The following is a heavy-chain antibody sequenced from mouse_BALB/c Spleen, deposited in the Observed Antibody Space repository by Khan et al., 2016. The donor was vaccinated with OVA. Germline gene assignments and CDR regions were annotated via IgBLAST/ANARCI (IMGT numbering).Heavy chain of an antibody. CDR1: GYTFTNYG. D-gene: IGHD1-2*01. V-gene: IGHV9-1*02. J-gene: IGHJ3*01. CDR2: INTYTGEP. CDR3: ARDYGYAY. Sequence: QIQLVQSGPELKKPGETVKISCKASGYTFTNYGMNWVKQAPGKGLKWMGWINTYTGEPTYADDFKGRFAFSLETSASTAYLQINNLKNEDMATYFCARDYGYAYWGQGTLVTVSA.